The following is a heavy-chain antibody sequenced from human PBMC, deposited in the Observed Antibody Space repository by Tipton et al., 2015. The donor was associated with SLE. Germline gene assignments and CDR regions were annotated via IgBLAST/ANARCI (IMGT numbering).Heavy chain of an antibody. V-gene: IGHV4-30-4*01. CDR3: ARGGHPYSYSSSWSYNWFDP. CDR2: IYYSGST. CDR1: GGSISSGDYY. Sequence: TLSLTCTVSGGSISSGDYYWSWIRQPPGKGLEWIGYIYYSGSTYYNPSLKSRFTISVDTSKNQFSLKLSSVTAADTAVYYCARGGHPYSYSSSWSYNWFDPWGQGTLVTVSS. D-gene: IGHD6-13*01. J-gene: IGHJ5*02.